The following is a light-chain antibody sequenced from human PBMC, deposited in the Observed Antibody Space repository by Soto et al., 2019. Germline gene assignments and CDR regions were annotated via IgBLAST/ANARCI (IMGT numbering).Light chain of an antibody. V-gene: IGKV3-15*01. CDR2: GAS. CDR1: QSFSSN. Sequence: EIVMAQSPATLAVSPWERAALSCRASQSFSSNLAWYQQKPGQAPRLLIYGASTRATGVPARFSGSGSGTEFTLTISSLQSEDFAVYYCQQYNNWPRTFGQGTRLE. CDR3: QQYNNWPRT. J-gene: IGKJ5*01.